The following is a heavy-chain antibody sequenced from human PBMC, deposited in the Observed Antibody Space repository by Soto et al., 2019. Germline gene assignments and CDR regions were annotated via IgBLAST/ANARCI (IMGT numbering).Heavy chain of an antibody. CDR1: GFTFNKAW. Sequence: EVRLVESGGGLVKPGGSLRLACAASGFTFNKAWMSWVRQAPGKGLEWIGRNNTKIDGGTTDYAAAVKGIFSISRDDSKTTLYLQMHSLKSEDTAVYYCTTSSWRFGEMDWGQGTLVIVSS. V-gene: IGHV3-15*01. D-gene: IGHD3-10*01. CDR2: NNTKIDGGTT. CDR3: TTSSWRFGEMD. J-gene: IGHJ4*02.